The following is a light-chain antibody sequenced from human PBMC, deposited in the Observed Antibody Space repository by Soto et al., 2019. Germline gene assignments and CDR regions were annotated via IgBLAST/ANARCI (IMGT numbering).Light chain of an antibody. CDR2: GAS. V-gene: IGKV3-20*01. CDR3: QQYGSSPLT. J-gene: IGKJ4*01. Sequence: EIVLTQSPGTLSFSPGERSTLSFSSSQSLSSSYLAWYQQKPGQAPRLLIYGASSRATGIPDRFNGSGSGTDFTLTISRLEPEDFVVYYCQQYGSSPLTFGGGTKVDIK. CDR1: QSLSSSY.